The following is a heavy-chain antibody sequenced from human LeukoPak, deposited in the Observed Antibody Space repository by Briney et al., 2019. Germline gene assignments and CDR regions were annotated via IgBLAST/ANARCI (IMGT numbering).Heavy chain of an antibody. CDR3: VPSAYDSSGYYIY. D-gene: IGHD3-22*01. Sequence: GGSLRLSCAASGFIFSTSWMTWVRQAPGKGLEWVANIKRDGSVIHYVDSVKGRFTISRDNAKNSLYLQMNSLRAEDTAVYYCVPSAYDSSGYYIYWGQGTLVTISS. CDR1: GFIFSTSW. J-gene: IGHJ4*02. V-gene: IGHV3-7*01. CDR2: IKRDGSVI.